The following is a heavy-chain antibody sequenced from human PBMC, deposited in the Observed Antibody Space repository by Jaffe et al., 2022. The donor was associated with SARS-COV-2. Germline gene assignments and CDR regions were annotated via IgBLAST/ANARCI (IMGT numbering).Heavy chain of an antibody. CDR1: GFTFDDYV. CDR3: ARGPHPLKIPHYFDY. J-gene: IGHJ4*02. Sequence: EVQLVESGGGLVQPGGSLRLSCAASGFTFDDYVLYWVRQGPGKGLEWVSGINWDSDTIGYADSVKGRFTISRDNAKKSLFLQMNSLRPEDTAFYYCARGPHPLKIPHYFDYWGQGTLVTVSS. V-gene: IGHV3-9*01. CDR2: INWDSDTI.